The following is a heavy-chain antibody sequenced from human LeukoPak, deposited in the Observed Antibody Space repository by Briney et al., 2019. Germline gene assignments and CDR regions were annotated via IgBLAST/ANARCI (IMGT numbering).Heavy chain of an antibody. V-gene: IGHV3-23*01. CDR1: GFTFSSYA. D-gene: IGHD4-23*01. J-gene: IGHJ4*02. CDR3: AKSLGRTVATSGLDY. CDR2: ISGSGGST. Sequence: GGSLRLSCAASGFTFSSYAMSWVRQAPGKGLEWVSAISGSGGSTYYADSVKGRFTISRDNSKNTLYLQMNSLRAEDMAVYYCAKSLGRTVATSGLDYWSQGTLVTVSS.